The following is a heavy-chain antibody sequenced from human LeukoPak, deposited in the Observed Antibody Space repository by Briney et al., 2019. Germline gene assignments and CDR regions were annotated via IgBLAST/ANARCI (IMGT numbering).Heavy chain of an antibody. V-gene: IGHV1-46*01. Sequence: ASVKVSCKASGYTFTSYGTSWVRQAPGQGLEWMGIINPSGGSTSYAQKFQGRVTMTRDMSTSTVYMELSSLRSEDTAVYYCARYLSHAEVPAFDPWGQGTLVTVSS. CDR2: INPSGGST. D-gene: IGHD2-2*01. CDR3: ARYLSHAEVPAFDP. CDR1: GYTFTSYG. J-gene: IGHJ5*02.